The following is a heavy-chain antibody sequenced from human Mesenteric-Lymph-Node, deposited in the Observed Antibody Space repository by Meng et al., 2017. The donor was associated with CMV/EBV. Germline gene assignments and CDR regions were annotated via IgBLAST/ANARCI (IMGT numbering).Heavy chain of an antibody. Sequence: GESLKISCAASGFNFGIYWMSWVRQAPGKGLEWVANIKEDGSENKYADSVKGRFTISRDNAKNSLYLEMNSLRAEDTAVYYCATKNFWSGYYGDAFDIWGQGTMVTVSS. D-gene: IGHD3-3*01. CDR2: IKEDGSEN. J-gene: IGHJ3*02. V-gene: IGHV3-7*01. CDR1: GFNFGIYW. CDR3: ATKNFWSGYYGDAFDI.